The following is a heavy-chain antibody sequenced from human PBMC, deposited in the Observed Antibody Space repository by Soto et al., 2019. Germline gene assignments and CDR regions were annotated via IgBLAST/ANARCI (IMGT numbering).Heavy chain of an antibody. V-gene: IGHV3-30*18. J-gene: IGHJ4*02. CDR1: GFRFDNYG. D-gene: IGHD2-2*01. Sequence: QVQVVESGGGVVQPGRSLRLSCVASGFRFDNYGMHWVRQAPGKGLEWVAVISYDGGKKYYADSVKGRFTVSRDNSKNTLYVQMNSLRPEDTAVYYCAKEYHANCICTSCRFYDWGQGTLVTVSS. CDR2: ISYDGGKK. CDR3: AKEYHANCICTSCRFYD.